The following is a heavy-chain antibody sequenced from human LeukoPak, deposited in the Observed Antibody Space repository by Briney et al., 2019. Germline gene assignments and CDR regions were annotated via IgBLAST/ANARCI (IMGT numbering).Heavy chain of an antibody. Sequence: GGSLRLSCAASGFTFSSYAMSWVRQAPGKGLEWVSGINWNGGSTGYADSVKGRFTISRDNAKNSLYLQMNSLRAEDTALYYCAREASYYYDSSGYHQYYFDYWGQGTLITVSS. J-gene: IGHJ4*02. V-gene: IGHV3-20*04. CDR3: AREASYYYDSSGYHQYYFDY. CDR1: GFTFSSYA. CDR2: INWNGGST. D-gene: IGHD3-22*01.